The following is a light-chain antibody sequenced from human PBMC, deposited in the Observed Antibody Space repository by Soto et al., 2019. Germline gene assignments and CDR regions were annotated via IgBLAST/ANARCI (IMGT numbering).Light chain of an antibody. CDR3: QQYHSSPLT. CDR2: WAS. J-gene: IGKJ4*01. V-gene: IGKV4-1*01. CDR1: QSVLYSSNNKNF. Sequence: DIVRTQSPDSLSVSLGERATINCKSSQSVLYSSNNKNFLAWYQQKPGHPPKLLFYWASTRESGVPDRFSGSGSGTDFTLTISSLQAEDVAVYYCQQYHSSPLTFGGGTKVDIK.